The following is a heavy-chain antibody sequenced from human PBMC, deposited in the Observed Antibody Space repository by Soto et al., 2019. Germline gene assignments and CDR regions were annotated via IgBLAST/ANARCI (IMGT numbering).Heavy chain of an antibody. CDR3: ARGNTVAGANWFDP. CDR2: MNPNSGNT. D-gene: IGHD6-19*01. V-gene: IGHV1-8*01. J-gene: IGHJ5*02. CDR1: GYTFTSYD. Sequence: QVQLVQSGAEVKKPGASVKVSCKASGYTFTSYDINWVRQATGQGLEWMGWMNPNSGNTGYAQKFQGRVTMTRNTSISTAYMELSSLRSEDTAVYYCARGNTVAGANWFDPWGQGPLVTVSS.